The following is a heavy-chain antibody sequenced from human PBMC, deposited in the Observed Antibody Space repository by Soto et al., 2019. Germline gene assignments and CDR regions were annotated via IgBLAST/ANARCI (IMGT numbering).Heavy chain of an antibody. Sequence: ASVKVSCKASGYTFTGYYMHWVRQAPGQGLEWMGWINPNSGGTNYAQKFQGWVTMTRDTSISPAYMELSRLRSDDTAVYYCARDLVAAAGPASGRLYYYGMDVWGQGTTVTVSS. CDR1: GYTFTGYY. CDR2: INPNSGGT. D-gene: IGHD6-13*01. J-gene: IGHJ6*02. CDR3: ARDLVAAAGPASGRLYYYGMDV. V-gene: IGHV1-2*04.